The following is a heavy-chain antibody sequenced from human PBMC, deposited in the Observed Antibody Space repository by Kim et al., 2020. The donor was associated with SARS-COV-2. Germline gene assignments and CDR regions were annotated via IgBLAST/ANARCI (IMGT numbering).Heavy chain of an antibody. J-gene: IGHJ4*02. D-gene: IGHD3-3*01. CDR1: GFTFSSYA. CDR2: ISCSGGST. Sequence: GGSLRLSCAASGFTFSSYAMSWVRQAPGKGLEWVSTISCSGGSTYYADSVKGRFTISRDNSKNTLYLQMNSLRAEDTAVYYCAKDGVGVVTTFDSWGQGTLVTVSS. V-gene: IGHV3-23*01. CDR3: AKDGVGVVTTFDS.